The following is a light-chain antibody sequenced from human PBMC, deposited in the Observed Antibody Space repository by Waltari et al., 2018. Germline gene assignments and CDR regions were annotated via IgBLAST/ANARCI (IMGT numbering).Light chain of an antibody. Sequence: EIVMTQSPVTLSVSPGERATLSCRASQSVGTKLAWYQQKPGQAPRLLIYGASTRATGIAARFSGSGSGTEFTLTISSLQSEDFAIYYCQQYYSIPYTFGQGTKLEIK. CDR3: QQYYSIPYT. V-gene: IGKV3-15*01. J-gene: IGKJ2*01. CDR2: GAS. CDR1: QSVGTK.